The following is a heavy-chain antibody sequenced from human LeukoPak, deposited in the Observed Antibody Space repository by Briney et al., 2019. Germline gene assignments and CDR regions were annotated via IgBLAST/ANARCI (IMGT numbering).Heavy chain of an antibody. CDR1: GGSFSGYY. CDR2: INHSGST. D-gene: IGHD2-15*01. J-gene: IGHJ6*03. CDR3: ARDPGYCSGGSCQYYYYYYMDV. V-gene: IGHV4-34*01. Sequence: PSETLSLTCAVYGGSFSGYYWSWIRQPPGKGLEWIGEINHSGSTNYNPSLKSRVTISVDTSKNQFSLKLSSVTAADTAVYYCARDPGYCSGGSCQYYYYYYMDVWGKGTTVTVSS.